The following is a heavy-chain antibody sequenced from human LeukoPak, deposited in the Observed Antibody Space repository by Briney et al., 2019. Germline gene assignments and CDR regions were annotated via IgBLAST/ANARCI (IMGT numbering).Heavy chain of an antibody. CDR3: AKDHYDSSGYYEKYFDY. CDR2: IRYDGSNK. J-gene: IGHJ4*02. CDR1: GFTLSSYA. V-gene: IGHV3-30*02. D-gene: IGHD3-22*01. Sequence: PGGSLRLSSAASGFTLSSYAMHWVRQAPRKGLWWVAFIRYDGSNKYYADSVKGRFTISRDNSKNTLYLQMNSLRAEDAAVYYCAKDHYDSSGYYEKYFDYWGQGTLVTVSS.